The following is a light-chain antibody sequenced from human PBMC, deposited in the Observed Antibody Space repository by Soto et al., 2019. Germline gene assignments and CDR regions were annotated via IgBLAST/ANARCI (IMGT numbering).Light chain of an antibody. CDR1: SSNIENNY. CDR3: GTWDSSLRAYL. J-gene: IGLJ1*01. CDR2: DNN. Sequence: QSVLTQPPSVSAPPGQKVTISCSGSSSNIENNYVSWYQHLPGTSPKVLIYDNNKRPSATPDRFSGSKSGTSATLGITGLQTGDEADYYCGTWDSSLRAYLFGTGTKLTVL. V-gene: IGLV1-51*01.